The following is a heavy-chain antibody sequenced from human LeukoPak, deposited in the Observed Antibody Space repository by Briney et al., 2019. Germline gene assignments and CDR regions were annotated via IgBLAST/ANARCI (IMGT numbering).Heavy chain of an antibody. CDR3: ARSGADNWNYEFDY. V-gene: IGHV7-4-1*02. J-gene: IGHJ4*02. Sequence: ASVKVSCKASGYTFTSYAMNWVRRAPGQGLEWMGWINTNTGNPTYAQGFTGRFVFSLDTSVSTAYLQISSLKTEDTAVYYCARSGADNWNYEFDYWGQGTLVTVSS. D-gene: IGHD1-7*01. CDR1: GYTFTSYA. CDR2: INTNTGNP.